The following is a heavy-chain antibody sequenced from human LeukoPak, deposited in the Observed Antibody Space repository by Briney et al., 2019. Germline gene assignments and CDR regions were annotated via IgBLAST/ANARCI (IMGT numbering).Heavy chain of an antibody. D-gene: IGHD2-15*01. CDR3: ARLGYCSGGSCYPEDNWFDP. J-gene: IGHJ5*02. CDR1: GGSISSYY. Sequence: SETLSLTCTVSGGSISSYYWSWIRQPPGKGLEWIGYIYYSGSTNYNPSLKSRVTISVDTSKNQFSLKLSSVTAADTAVYYCARLGYCSGGSCYPEDNWFDPWGQGTLVTVSS. V-gene: IGHV4-59*01. CDR2: IYYSGST.